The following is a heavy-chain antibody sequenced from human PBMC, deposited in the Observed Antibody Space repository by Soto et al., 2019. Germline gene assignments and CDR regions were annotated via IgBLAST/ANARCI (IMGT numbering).Heavy chain of an antibody. J-gene: IGHJ6*02. CDR1: GYTFTSYD. Sequence: ASVKVSCKASGYTFTSYDINWVRQATGQGLEWMGWMNPNSGNTGYAQKFQGRVTMTRNTSMSTAYMELSSLRSEDTAVYYCARVSSSSWYFYYYYGMDVWGQGTTVTVSS. CDR2: MNPNSGNT. V-gene: IGHV1-8*01. CDR3: ARVSSSSWYFYYYYGMDV. D-gene: IGHD6-13*01.